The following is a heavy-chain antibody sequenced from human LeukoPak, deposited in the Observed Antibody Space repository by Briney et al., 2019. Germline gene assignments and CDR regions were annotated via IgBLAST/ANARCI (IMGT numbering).Heavy chain of an antibody. CDR2: INSDGSST. CDR1: GFTFSSYW. CDR3: ARVRYNWNVYAFDI. J-gene: IGHJ3*02. D-gene: IGHD1-20*01. V-gene: IGHV3-74*01. Sequence: PGGSLRLSCAASGFTFSSYWMHWVRHAPGKGLVWVSRINSDGSSTNYADSVKGRFTISRDNAKNTLYLQMNSLRAEDTAVYYCARVRYNWNVYAFDIWGQGTMVTVSS.